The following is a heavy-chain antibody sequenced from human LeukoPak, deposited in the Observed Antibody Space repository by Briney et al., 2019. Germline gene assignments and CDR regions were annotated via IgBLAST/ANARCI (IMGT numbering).Heavy chain of an antibody. D-gene: IGHD2-2*01. CDR1: GGSISSGDYY. CDR3: ARVCQYQLLFHYYYYYYMDV. CDR2: IYYSGST. V-gene: IGHV4-30-4*08. J-gene: IGHJ6*03. Sequence: SETLSLTCTVSGGSISSGDYYWSWIRQPPGKGLEWIGYIYYSGSTYYNPSLKSRVTISIDTSKNQFSLKLSSVTAADTAVYYCARVCQYQLLFHYYYYYYMDVWGKGTTVTVSS.